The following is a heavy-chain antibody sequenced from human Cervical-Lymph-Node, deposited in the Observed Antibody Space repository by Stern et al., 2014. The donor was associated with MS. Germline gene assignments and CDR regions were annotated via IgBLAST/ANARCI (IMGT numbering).Heavy chain of an antibody. CDR2: IYHSGFT. Sequence: QLQLQESGPGLVKPSETLSLTCTVSGASISSYYWSWIRQSPGKGLEWIGYIYHSGFTKYNPSLKSRVTISVDTSKKQFSLRLTSVTAADTAIYYCARLTYYDSTGYVDYWGQGTQVTVSS. CDR1: GASISSYY. CDR3: ARLTYYDSTGYVDY. J-gene: IGHJ4*02. V-gene: IGHV4-59*01. D-gene: IGHD3-22*01.